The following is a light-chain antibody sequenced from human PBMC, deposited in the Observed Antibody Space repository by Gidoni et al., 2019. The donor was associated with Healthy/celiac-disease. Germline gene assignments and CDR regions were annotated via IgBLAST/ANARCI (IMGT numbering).Light chain of an antibody. V-gene: IGKV1-39*01. J-gene: IGKJ4*01. CDR2: AAS. CDR1: QSISSY. CDR3: QQSYSTPPVT. Sequence: DIQMTQSPSSLSASVGDRVTITCRASQSISSYLNWYQQKPGKAPKLLIYAASSLQSGVPSRFSGSGSGTDFNINISSLQPEDFATYDCQQSYSTPPVTFGGGTKVEIK.